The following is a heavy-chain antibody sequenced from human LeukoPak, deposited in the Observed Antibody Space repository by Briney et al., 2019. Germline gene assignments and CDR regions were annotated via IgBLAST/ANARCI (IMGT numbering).Heavy chain of an antibody. CDR2: IYYSGSI. CDR1: GGSISSYY. CDR3: ASDRWGMDV. Sequence: SETLSLTCTVSGGSISSYYWSWIRQPPGKGLEWIGYIYYSGSINYNPSLKSRVTISVDTSKNQFSLKLSSVTAADTAVYYCASDRWGMDVWGQGTTVTVSS. D-gene: IGHD2-15*01. J-gene: IGHJ6*02. V-gene: IGHV4-59*01.